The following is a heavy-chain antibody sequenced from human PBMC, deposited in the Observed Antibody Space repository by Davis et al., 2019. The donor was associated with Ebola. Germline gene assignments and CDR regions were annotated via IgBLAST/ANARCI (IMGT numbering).Heavy chain of an antibody. J-gene: IGHJ4*02. V-gene: IGHV3-7*01. Sequence: GGSLRLSCAASGFTFSSYWMSWVRQAPGKGLEWVANIKQDGSNKYYADSVKGRFTISRDNSKNTLYLQMNSLRAEDTAVYYCAREGRGVILDYWGQGTLVTVSS. CDR2: IKQDGSNK. CDR1: GFTFSSYW. D-gene: IGHD2-21*01. CDR3: AREGRGVILDY.